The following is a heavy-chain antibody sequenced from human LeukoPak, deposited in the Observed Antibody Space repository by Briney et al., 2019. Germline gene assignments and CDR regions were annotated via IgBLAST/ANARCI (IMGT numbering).Heavy chain of an antibody. CDR1: GFTVSSNY. V-gene: IGHV3-66*01. D-gene: IGHD3-10*01. CDR2: IYSGGST. CDR3: ARGTVTIVDY. Sequence: GGSLRLSCAASGFTVSSNYMSWVRQAPGKGLEWVSVIYSGGSTYYADSVKGRFTISRDNSKNTLFLQMNSLRAGDTAVYYCARGTVTIVDYWGQGTLVTVSS. J-gene: IGHJ4*02.